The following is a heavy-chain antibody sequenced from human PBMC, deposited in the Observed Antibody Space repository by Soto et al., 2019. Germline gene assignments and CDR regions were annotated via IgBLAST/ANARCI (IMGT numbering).Heavy chain of an antibody. Sequence: QVPLQESGPGLVKPSETLSLTCTVSGGSVSSGSYYWSWIRQPPGKGLEWIGYIYYSGSTNYNPSLKSRVTIEVDTSKNQFSLKLSSVTAADTAVYYCARAYNWNDIDYWGQGTLVTVSS. CDR1: GGSVSSGSYY. D-gene: IGHD1-20*01. J-gene: IGHJ4*02. V-gene: IGHV4-61*01. CDR3: ARAYNWNDIDY. CDR2: IYYSGST.